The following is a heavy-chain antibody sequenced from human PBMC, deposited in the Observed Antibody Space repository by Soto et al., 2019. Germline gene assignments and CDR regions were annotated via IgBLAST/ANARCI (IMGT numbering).Heavy chain of an antibody. Sequence: QVQLQESGPGLVKPSHTLSLTCTVSGGSISSGGYYWSWIRQHPGKGLEWIGNIYYIGYPYYNPSLKSRVTISVDTSKNQCSPKLSSVTAADTAVYYCARGGDYEGFDYWGQGTLVTVSS. CDR3: ARGGDYEGFDY. CDR1: GGSISSGGYY. J-gene: IGHJ4*02. D-gene: IGHD4-17*01. V-gene: IGHV4-31*03. CDR2: IYYIGYP.